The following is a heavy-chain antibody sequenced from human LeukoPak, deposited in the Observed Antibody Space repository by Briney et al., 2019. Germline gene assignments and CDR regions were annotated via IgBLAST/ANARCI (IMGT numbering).Heavy chain of an antibody. V-gene: IGHV4-34*01. CDR1: GGSFSGYY. CDR2: INHSGST. CDR3: ARDQGSGYPNWFDP. D-gene: IGHD3-3*01. J-gene: IGHJ5*02. Sequence: SETLSLTCAVYGGSFSGYYWSWIRQPPGKGLEWIGEINHSGSTNYNPSLKSRVTMSVDTSKNQFSLKLSSVTAADTAVYYCARDQGSGYPNWFDPWGQGTLVTVSS.